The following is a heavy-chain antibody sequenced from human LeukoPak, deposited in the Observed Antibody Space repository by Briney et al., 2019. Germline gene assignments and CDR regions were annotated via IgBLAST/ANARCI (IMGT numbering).Heavy chain of an antibody. Sequence: GASVRVSCKASGYTFTGYYMHWVRQAPGQGLEWMGWINTHSGATNYAQHFQGRVTMTTDTSVTTAYMDLDGLKSDDAAVYFCARGPIGGLRKGFDIWGQGTLGTVSS. CDR3: ARGPIGGLRKGFDI. J-gene: IGHJ4*02. V-gene: IGHV1-2*02. CDR1: GYTFTGYY. D-gene: IGHD1-26*01. CDR2: INTHSGAT.